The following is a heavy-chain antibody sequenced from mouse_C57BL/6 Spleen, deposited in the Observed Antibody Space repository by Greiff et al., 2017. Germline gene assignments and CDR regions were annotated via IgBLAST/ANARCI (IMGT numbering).Heavy chain of an antibody. CDR2: IRNKANGYTT. CDR1: GFTFTDYY. V-gene: IGHV7-3*01. J-gene: IGHJ1*03. Sequence: EVQGVESGGGLVQPGGSLSLSCAASGFTFTDYYMSWVRQPPGKALEWLGFIRNKANGYTTEYSASVKGRFTISRANSQSILYLEMNALRAEDSATYYCARRGGSDDWYCDVWGTGTTVTVSS. D-gene: IGHD1-1*02. CDR3: ARRGGSDDWYCDV.